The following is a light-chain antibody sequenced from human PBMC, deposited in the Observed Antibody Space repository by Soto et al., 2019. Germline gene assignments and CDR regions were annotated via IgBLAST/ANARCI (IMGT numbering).Light chain of an antibody. Sequence: QSALTQPASVSGSPGQSINISCTGTSSDVGDYDFVSWYQQHPGKAPKLMIYEVSNRPSGVSNRFSGSKSGNTASLTISGLQAEDEAEYYCSSYTSSSTLRVFGSGTKVTVL. CDR1: SSDVGDYDF. CDR2: EVS. CDR3: SSYTSSSTLRV. J-gene: IGLJ1*01. V-gene: IGLV2-14*01.